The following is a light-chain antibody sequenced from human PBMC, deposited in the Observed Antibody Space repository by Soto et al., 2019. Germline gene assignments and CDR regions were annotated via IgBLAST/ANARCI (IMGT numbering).Light chain of an antibody. CDR2: EVN. V-gene: IGLV2-8*01. Sequence: QSVLTQPPSASGSPGQSVTISCTRTSSDVGNYNYVSWYQQYPGKAPKLMIYEVNKRPSGVPDRFSGSKSGNTASLTVSGLQAEDEADYYCTSYAAGKNVVFGGGTKVTVL. J-gene: IGLJ2*01. CDR1: SSDVGNYNY. CDR3: TSYAAGKNVV.